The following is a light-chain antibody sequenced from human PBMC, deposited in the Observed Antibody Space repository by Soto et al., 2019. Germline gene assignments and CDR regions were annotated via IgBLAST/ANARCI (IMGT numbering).Light chain of an antibody. CDR1: SSNIGSNY. J-gene: IGLJ2*01. CDR3: AAWDDSLSGHVV. V-gene: IGLV1-47*03. CDR2: RNN. Sequence: QSVLTQPPSASGTPGQRVTISCSGSSSNIGSNYVYWYQQLPGTAPKLLIYRNNQRPSGVPDRFSGSKSGTSASLAISGLWSDDEADYYCAAWDDSLSGHVVFGGGTKLTVL.